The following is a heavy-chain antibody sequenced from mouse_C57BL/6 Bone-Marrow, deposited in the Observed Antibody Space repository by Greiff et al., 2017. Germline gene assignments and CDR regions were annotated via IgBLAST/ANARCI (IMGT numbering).Heavy chain of an antibody. CDR1: GFTFRSYG. CDR3: ERKGYNSNSDARDY. J-gene: IGHJ4*01. Sequence: EVKLMESGGDLVTPGGSLKLSCAASGFTFRSYGLSWFRQTPDQRLEWVATLSSGGSYTYSPASVKGRFTISRENAKNTLYLKMSSLKSKETAMYYWERKGYNSNSDARDYWGKGTSVTVSS. CDR2: LSSGGSYT. D-gene: IGHD2-5*01. V-gene: IGHV5-6*01.